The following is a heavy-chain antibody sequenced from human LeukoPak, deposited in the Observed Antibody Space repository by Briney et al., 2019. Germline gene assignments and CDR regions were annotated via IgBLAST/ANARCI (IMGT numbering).Heavy chain of an antibody. V-gene: IGHV5-51*01. Sequence: GESLKISCKGSGYSFATYWFGWVGQLPGKGLEWMAIIYPGHSDTRYSPSLQGQVAISADKSTSTAYLQWSSLKASDTAMYYCARQAKRDYYYAMDVWGQGTTVTVSS. J-gene: IGHJ6*02. CDR2: IYPGHSDT. CDR1: GYSFATYW. CDR3: ARQAKRDYYYAMDV.